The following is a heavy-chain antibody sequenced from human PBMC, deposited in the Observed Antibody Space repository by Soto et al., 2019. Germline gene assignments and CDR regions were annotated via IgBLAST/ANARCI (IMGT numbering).Heavy chain of an antibody. CDR1: GGSFSGYY. J-gene: IGHJ4*02. CDR3: ARKAWVRFDY. D-gene: IGHD7-27*01. Sequence: PSETLFLTCSIYGGSFSGYYWSWIRQPPGKGLEWIGEINHSGNTNYNPSLKSRVTMSVDKSTNEFSLKVTSVTAADTAIYYCARKAWVRFDYWGQGALVTVSS. CDR2: INHSGNT. V-gene: IGHV4-34*01.